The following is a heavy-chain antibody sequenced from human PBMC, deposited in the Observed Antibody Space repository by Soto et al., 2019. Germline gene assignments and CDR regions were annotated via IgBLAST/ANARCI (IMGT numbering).Heavy chain of an antibody. V-gene: IGHV4-59*08. J-gene: IGHJ2*01. D-gene: IGHD2-15*01. CDR3: ARPKGTTPAVWYFDL. Sequence: QVQLQESGPGLVKPSETLSLTCTVSGDSISSHYWSWIRQAPGKGLEWIGYVDYTGSTDYNPTLKRRVTISVDTSKSQLSLRLNSVPAADTAVYYCARPKGTTPAVWYFDLWGRGTLVTVSS. CDR1: GDSISSHY. CDR2: VDYTGST.